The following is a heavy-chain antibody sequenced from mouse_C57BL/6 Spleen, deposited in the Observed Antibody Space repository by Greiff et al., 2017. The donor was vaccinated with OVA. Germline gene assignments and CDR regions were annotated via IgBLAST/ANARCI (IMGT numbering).Heavy chain of an antibody. Sequence: QVQLQQSGAELVRPGASVTLSCKASGYTFTDYEMHWVKQTPVHGLEWIGAIDPATGGTASNPKFQGKAILTADKSSSTAYMELRSLTSEDSAVYYCTRSYYGSRDFDYWGQGTTLTVSS. CDR2: IDPATGGT. V-gene: IGHV1-15*01. CDR3: TRSYYGSRDFDY. CDR1: GYTFTDYE. J-gene: IGHJ2*01. D-gene: IGHD1-1*01.